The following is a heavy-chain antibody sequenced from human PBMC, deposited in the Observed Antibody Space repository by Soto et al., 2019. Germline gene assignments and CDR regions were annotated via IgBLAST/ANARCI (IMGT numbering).Heavy chain of an antibody. D-gene: IGHD3-22*01. Sequence: SETLSLTCTVSGGSINNYYWTWIRQPPGMGLEWIGYVYYTGTTSYNPSLKSRVTISIDGSKNQISLKLSSVTAGDTAFYYCARLGGYYHSLDTWGQGTLVTV. CDR1: GGSINNYY. J-gene: IGHJ5*02. CDR2: VYYTGTT. V-gene: IGHV4-59*08. CDR3: ARLGGYYHSLDT.